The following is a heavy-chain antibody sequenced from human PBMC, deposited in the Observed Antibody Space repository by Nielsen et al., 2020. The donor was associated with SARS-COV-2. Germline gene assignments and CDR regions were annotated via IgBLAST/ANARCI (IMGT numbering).Heavy chain of an antibody. Sequence: GESLKISCAASGFTFSSYAMSWVRQAPGKGLEWVSAISGSGGSTYYADSEKGRFTISRDNSKNTLYLQMNSLRAEDTAVYYCAKDQGEMATKFPQYYFDYWGQGTLVTVSS. J-gene: IGHJ4*02. V-gene: IGHV3-23*01. D-gene: IGHD5-24*01. CDR3: AKDQGEMATKFPQYYFDY. CDR2: ISGSGGST. CDR1: GFTFSSYA.